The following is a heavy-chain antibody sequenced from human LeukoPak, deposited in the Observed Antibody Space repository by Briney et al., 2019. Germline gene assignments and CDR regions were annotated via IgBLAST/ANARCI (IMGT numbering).Heavy chain of an antibody. V-gene: IGHV4-34*01. D-gene: IGHD3-16*01. CDR2: INHSGST. CDR1: GGSFSSYY. J-gene: IGHJ4*02. Sequence: SETLSLTCAVYGGSFSSYYWSWIRQPPGKGLEWIGEINHSGSTNYNPSLKSRVTISVDTSKNQFSLKLSSVTAANTAVYYCARAWGGFDYWGQGTLVTVSS. CDR3: ARAWGGFDY.